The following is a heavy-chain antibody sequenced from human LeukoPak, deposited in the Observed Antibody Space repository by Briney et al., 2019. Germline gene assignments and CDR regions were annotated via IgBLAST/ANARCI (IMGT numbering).Heavy chain of an antibody. CDR2: IKQDGSEK. CDR1: GLTFSSYW. D-gene: IGHD5-24*01. CDR3: ARGQRWLQGN. V-gene: IGHV3-7*01. Sequence: QPGGSLRLSCAASGLTFSSYWMSWVRQAPGKGLEWVANIKQDGSEKYYVDSVKGRFTISRDNAKNSLYLQMNSLRPEDTAVYYCARGQRWLQGNWGQGTLVTVSS. J-gene: IGHJ4*02.